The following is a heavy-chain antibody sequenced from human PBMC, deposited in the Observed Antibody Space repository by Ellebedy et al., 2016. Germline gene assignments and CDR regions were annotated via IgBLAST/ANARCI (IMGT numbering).Heavy chain of an antibody. D-gene: IGHD6-19*01. CDR1: GDGVSVNSGG. Sequence: SQTLSLTCAISGDGVSVNSGGWNWIRQSPSGGLEWLGRTYYSSKWYNDYAVSVKSRAVINPDTSKNQFSLQLNSVTPEDTAVYYCARGWLRGSFDIWGQGTTVIVSS. CDR3: ARGWLRGSFDI. J-gene: IGHJ3*02. CDR2: TYYSSKWYN. V-gene: IGHV6-1*01.